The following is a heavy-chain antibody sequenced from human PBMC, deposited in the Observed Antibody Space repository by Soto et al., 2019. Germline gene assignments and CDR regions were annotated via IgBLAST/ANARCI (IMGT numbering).Heavy chain of an antibody. CDR1: GFTFIIYA. CDR2: ISGSGGST. J-gene: IGHJ4*02. V-gene: IGHV3-23*01. CDR3: AKDPIVVVPAAIGIIQDY. D-gene: IGHD2-2*02. Sequence: SLRLSCAASGFTFIIYAMSWVRQAPGEGLEWVSAISGSGGSTYYEDSVKGRFTISRDNSKNTLYLQMNSLRAEDTAVYYCAKDPIVVVPAAIGIIQDYWGQGTLVTVXS.